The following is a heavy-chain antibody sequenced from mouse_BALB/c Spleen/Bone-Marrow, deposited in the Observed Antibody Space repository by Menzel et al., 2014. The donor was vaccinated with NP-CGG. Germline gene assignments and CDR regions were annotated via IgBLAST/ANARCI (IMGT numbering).Heavy chain of an antibody. J-gene: IGHJ2*01. CDR1: GYTFTSYY. CDR2: INPSNGGT. CDR3: TRHGNSYFDN. D-gene: IGHD2-1*01. V-gene: IGHV1S81*02. Sequence: VQLQQSGAELVKPGASVKLSCKASGYTFTSYYMYWVKQRPGQGLEWIGEINPSNGGTNFNEKFKSKATLTVDKSSSTAYMQLSSLTSEDSAVYYCTRHGNSYFDNCGEGTTLTVSS.